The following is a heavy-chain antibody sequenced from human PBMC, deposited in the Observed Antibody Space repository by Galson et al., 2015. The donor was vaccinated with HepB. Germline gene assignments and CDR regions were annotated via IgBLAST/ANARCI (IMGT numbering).Heavy chain of an antibody. D-gene: IGHD3-9*01. Sequence: SVKVSCKASGGTFSTYAISWVRQAPGQGLEWMGGIIPIFGTTDYAQKFQGRVTITADESTSTAYMELSSLRSEDTAIYYCAREPPQRTTYRDWVDGFDVWGQGTLVTVSS. J-gene: IGHJ3*01. CDR1: GGTFSTYA. CDR2: IIPIFGTT. CDR3: AREPPQRTTYRDWVDGFDV. V-gene: IGHV1-69*13.